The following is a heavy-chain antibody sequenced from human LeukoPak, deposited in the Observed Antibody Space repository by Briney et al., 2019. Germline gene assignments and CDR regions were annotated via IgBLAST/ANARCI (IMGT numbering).Heavy chain of an antibody. CDR1: GFTFSDYY. CDR3: ARDVNYYDSSGYY. D-gene: IGHD3-22*01. CDR2: ISSSGSTI. V-gene: IGHV3-11*04. Sequence: PGRSLRLSCAASGFTFSDYYMSWIRQAPGKGLEWVSYISSSGSTIYYADSVKGRFTISRDNAKNSLYLQMNSLRAEDTAVYYCARDVNYYDSSGYYWGQGTLVTVSS. J-gene: IGHJ4*02.